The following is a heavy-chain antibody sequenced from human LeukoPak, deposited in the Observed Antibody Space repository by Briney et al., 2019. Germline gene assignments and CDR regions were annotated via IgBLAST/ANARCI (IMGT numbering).Heavy chain of an antibody. J-gene: IGHJ3*02. CDR1: GFTFANYA. V-gene: IGHV3-23*01. Sequence: GGSLRLSCAASGFTFANYAITWIRQAPGKGLEWVSSTSGSGHNTYYADSVQGRFTISRDNSKNTLFLQMNSPRADDTAVYHCAKDPNGDYVGAFDMWGQGTMVTVSS. CDR2: TSGSGHNT. D-gene: IGHD4-17*01. CDR3: AKDPNGDYVGAFDM.